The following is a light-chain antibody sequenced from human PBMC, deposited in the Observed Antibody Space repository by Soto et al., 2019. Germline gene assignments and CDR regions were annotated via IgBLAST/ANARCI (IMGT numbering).Light chain of an antibody. Sequence: QSALTQPPSASGSPGQSVTISCTGTSSDVGGYNYVSWYQQHPGKAPKLMIYAVSKRPSGVPDRFSGAKSGNTASLTVSRLQAEDEADYYCSSYAGSNNWVFGGGTKLTVL. J-gene: IGLJ3*02. CDR2: AVS. CDR1: SSDVGGYNY. CDR3: SSYAGSNNWV. V-gene: IGLV2-8*01.